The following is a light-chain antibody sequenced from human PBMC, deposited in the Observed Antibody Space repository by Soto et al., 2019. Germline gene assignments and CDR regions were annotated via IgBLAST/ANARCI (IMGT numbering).Light chain of an antibody. CDR2: EVN. Sequence: QSVLTQPPSASVSPGQSVTISCTGSSSDVGAYNYVSWYQQHPGKAPKLLIYEVNKRPSGVPGRFSGSKSDNTASLTVSGLQGDDEADYYCSSYAGRNNFVVFGGGTKVTVL. V-gene: IGLV2-8*01. CDR3: SSYAGRNNFVV. CDR1: SSDVGAYNY. J-gene: IGLJ2*01.